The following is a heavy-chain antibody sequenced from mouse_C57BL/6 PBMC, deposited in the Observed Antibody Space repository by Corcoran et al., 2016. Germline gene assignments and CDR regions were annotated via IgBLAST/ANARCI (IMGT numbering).Heavy chain of an antibody. V-gene: IGHV9-3*01. CDR1: GYTFTTYG. J-gene: IGHJ3*01. D-gene: IGHD2-1*01. CDR2: INTYSGVP. CDR3: ARSDGNYFAY. Sequence: QIQLVQSGPELKKPGETVKISCKASGYTFTTYGMSWVKQAPGKGLKWMGWINTYSGVPTYADDFKGRFAFSLETSASTAYLQINNLKNEDTATYFCARSDGNYFAYWGQGTLVTVSA.